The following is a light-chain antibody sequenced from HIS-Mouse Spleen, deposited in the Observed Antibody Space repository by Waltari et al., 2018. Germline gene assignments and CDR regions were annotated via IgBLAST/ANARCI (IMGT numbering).Light chain of an antibody. J-gene: IGKJ4*01. CDR1: QSVSSN. CDR2: GAS. Sequence: EIVMTQSPATLSVSPGERATPSRRASQSVSSNLAWYQKKPGQAPRLLIYGASTRATGIPARFSGSGSGTEFTLTISSMQSEDFAVYYCQQYNNWPLLTFGGGTKVEIK. V-gene: IGKV3-15*01. CDR3: QQYNNWPLLT.